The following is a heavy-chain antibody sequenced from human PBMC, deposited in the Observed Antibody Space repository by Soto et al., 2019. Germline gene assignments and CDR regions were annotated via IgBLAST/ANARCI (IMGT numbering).Heavy chain of an antibody. CDR2: INPSGGTT. CDR1: GYTFITFY. V-gene: IGHV1-46*01. Sequence: QVQLVQSGAEVKRPGASVKVSCKTSGYTFITFYMHWVRQAPGQGLECMGIINPSGGTTSYTHKFQRRVTMTRDTSTSTVYMELSGLRSEDTAVYYCARGYFDYWGQGTLVTVSS. CDR3: ARGYFDY. J-gene: IGHJ4*02.